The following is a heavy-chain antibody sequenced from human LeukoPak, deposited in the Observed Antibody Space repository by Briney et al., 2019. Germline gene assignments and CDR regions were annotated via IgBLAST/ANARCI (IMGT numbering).Heavy chain of an antibody. CDR2: ISSSSSYI. CDR1: GFTFSSYS. Sequence: PGGSLRLSCAASGFTFSSYSMNWVRQAPGKGLEWVSSISSSSSYIYYADSVKGRFTISRDNAKNSLYLQMNSLRAEDTAVYYCARGRDRKYPYYYYMDVWGKGTTVTVSS. CDR3: ARGRDRKYPYYYYMDV. V-gene: IGHV3-21*01. J-gene: IGHJ6*03. D-gene: IGHD2/OR15-2a*01.